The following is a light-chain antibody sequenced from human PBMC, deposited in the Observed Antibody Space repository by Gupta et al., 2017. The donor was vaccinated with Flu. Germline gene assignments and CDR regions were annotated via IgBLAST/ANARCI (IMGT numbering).Light chain of an antibody. Sequence: QSALTQPASVSGSPGQSITISCTGTSSDVGGYNYVSWYQQHPGKAPKLMIYEVSNRPSGVSNRFAGSKSGTTASLTISGLQAEDEAYYYCSSYTSSSTVVFGGGTKLTVL. V-gene: IGLV2-14*01. CDR3: SSYTSSSTVV. CDR2: EVS. CDR1: SSDVGGYNY. J-gene: IGLJ2*01.